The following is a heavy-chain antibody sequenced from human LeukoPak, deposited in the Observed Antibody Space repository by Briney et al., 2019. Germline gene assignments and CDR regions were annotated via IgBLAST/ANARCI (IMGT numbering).Heavy chain of an antibody. Sequence: PSETLSLTCTVSGGSISSSSYYWGWIRQPPGKGLEWIGSIYYSGSTYYNPSLKSRVTISVDTSKNQFSLKLSSVTAADTAVYYCARHRGGGLENRVSIDYWGQGTLVTASS. V-gene: IGHV4-39*01. CDR1: GGSISSSSYY. CDR2: IYYSGST. J-gene: IGHJ4*02. CDR3: ARHRGGGLENRVSIDY. D-gene: IGHD1-14*01.